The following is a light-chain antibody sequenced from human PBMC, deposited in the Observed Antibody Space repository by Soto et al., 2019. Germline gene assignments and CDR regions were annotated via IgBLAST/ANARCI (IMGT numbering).Light chain of an antibody. CDR2: DAS. CDR3: QQRYSWPLT. J-gene: IGKJ4*01. V-gene: IGKV3-11*01. CDR1: QSVGRS. Sequence: EIVLTQSPATLSLSPGERATLSCWASQSVGRSLAWYQQKAGQAPRLLIYDASKRATGIPARFSGGGSGTDFILTISSLEPEDFAVYYCQQRYSWPLTFGGGTKVEIK.